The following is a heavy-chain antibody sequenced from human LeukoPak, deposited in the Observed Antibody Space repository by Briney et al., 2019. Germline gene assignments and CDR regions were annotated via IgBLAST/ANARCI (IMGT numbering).Heavy chain of an antibody. CDR3: AKVLSAARMSKGFDY. J-gene: IGHJ4*02. V-gene: IGHV3-23*01. Sequence: PGGSLRLSCAASGFTFSSYAMSWVRQAPGKGLEWVSAISGSGGSTYYADSVKGRFTISRDNSKNTLYLQMNSLRAEDTAVYYCAKVLSAARMSKGFDYWGQGNLVTVSS. CDR1: GFTFSSYA. D-gene: IGHD6-6*01. CDR2: ISGSGGST.